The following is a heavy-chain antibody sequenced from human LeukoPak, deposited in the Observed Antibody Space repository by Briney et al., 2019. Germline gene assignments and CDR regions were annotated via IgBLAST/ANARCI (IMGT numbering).Heavy chain of an antibody. J-gene: IGHJ3*02. Sequence: ASVKVSCKASGYTFTSYGISWVRQVPGQGLEWMGWISAYNGNTNYAQKLQGRVTMTTDTSTSTAYMELRSLRSDDTAVYYCAREYCSSTSCYGDDAFDIWGQGTMVTVSS. D-gene: IGHD2-2*01. CDR3: AREYCSSTSCYGDDAFDI. V-gene: IGHV1-18*01. CDR1: GYTFTSYG. CDR2: ISAYNGNT.